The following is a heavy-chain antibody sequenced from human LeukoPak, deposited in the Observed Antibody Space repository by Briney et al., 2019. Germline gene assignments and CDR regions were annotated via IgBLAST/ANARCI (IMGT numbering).Heavy chain of an antibody. CDR3: ARDADYGNYSLDY. J-gene: IGHJ4*02. D-gene: IGHD4-11*01. V-gene: IGHV3-30*03. Sequence: GGSLRLSCAASGFTFSSYEMNWVRQAPGKGLEWVAVISYDGSNKYYADSVKGRFTISRDNSKSTLYLQMNSLRAEDTAVYYCARDADYGNYSLDYWGQGTLVTVSS. CDR1: GFTFSSYE. CDR2: ISYDGSNK.